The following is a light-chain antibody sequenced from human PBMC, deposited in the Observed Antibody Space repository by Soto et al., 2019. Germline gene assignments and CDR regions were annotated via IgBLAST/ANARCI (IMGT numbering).Light chain of an antibody. CDR2: GAS. CDR3: QQYGGSPFT. V-gene: IGKV3-20*01. J-gene: IGKJ2*01. Sequence: EIVLTQSPGTLSLSPGERATLSCRASQSISSGYLAWFQQKPGQAPRLLIHGASSRATGIPDRFSGSGSGTDFTLTITRLEPEDFAVDYCQQYGGSPFTFGQGTRLEIK. CDR1: QSISSGY.